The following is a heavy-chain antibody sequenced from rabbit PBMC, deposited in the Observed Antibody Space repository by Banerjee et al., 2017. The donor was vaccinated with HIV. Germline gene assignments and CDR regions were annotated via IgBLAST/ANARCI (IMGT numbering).Heavy chain of an antibody. D-gene: IGHD1-1*01. CDR3: GRYTASAFFDL. CDR2: IWIDSGLT. CDR1: GVSFSGNSY. V-gene: IGHV1S43*01. J-gene: IGHJ4*01. Sequence: QEQLEESGGDLVKPGASLTLTCIASGVSFSGNSYMCWVRQAPGKGLEWIACIWIDSGLTWYASWAKGRFTISQSTSLGTVTLQMTSLTAADTATYFCGRYTASAFFDLWGPGTLVTVS.